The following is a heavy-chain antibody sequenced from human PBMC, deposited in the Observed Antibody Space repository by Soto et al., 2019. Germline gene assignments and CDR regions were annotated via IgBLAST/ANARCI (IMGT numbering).Heavy chain of an antibody. CDR2: ISWNSGSI. CDR3: ANDAIPYRVAVSAADFDY. CDR1: GFTFDDYA. V-gene: IGHV3-9*01. D-gene: IGHD6-19*01. Sequence: EVQLVESGGGLAQPGRSLRLSCAASGFTFDDYAIHWVRQVPGKGLEWVSGISWNSGSIGYADSVKGRFTISRDNPKNFVYLELNRLRAEDTAFYFCANDAIPYRVAVSAADFDYRGQGTLVRVSS. J-gene: IGHJ4*02.